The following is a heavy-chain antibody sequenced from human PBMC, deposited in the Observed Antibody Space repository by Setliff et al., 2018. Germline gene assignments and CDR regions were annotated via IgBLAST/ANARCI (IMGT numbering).Heavy chain of an antibody. V-gene: IGHV1-46*01. Sequence: ASVKVSCKASGYTFTSYYMHWVRQAPGQGLEWMGIINPSGGSTSYAQKFQGRVTMTRDTSTSTVYMELSSLRSEDTAVYYCAREAKRNVVVVVAATPVYWGQGTLVTGSS. J-gene: IGHJ4*02. CDR2: INPSGGST. CDR1: GYTFTSYY. CDR3: AREAKRNVVVVVAATPVY. D-gene: IGHD2-15*01.